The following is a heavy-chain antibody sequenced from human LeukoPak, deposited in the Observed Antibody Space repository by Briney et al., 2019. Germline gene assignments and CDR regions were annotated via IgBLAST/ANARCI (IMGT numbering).Heavy chain of an antibody. J-gene: IGHJ4*02. CDR3: AKDAGYSSSWFRLLGYDY. CDR2: ISGSGGST. Sequence: PGGSLRLSCAASGFTFSSYAMSWVRQAPGKGLEWVSAISGSGGSTYYADSVKGRFTISRDNSKSTLYLQMNSLRAEDTAVYYCAKDAGYSSSWFRLLGYDYWGQGTLVTVSS. CDR1: GFTFSSYA. V-gene: IGHV3-23*01. D-gene: IGHD6-13*01.